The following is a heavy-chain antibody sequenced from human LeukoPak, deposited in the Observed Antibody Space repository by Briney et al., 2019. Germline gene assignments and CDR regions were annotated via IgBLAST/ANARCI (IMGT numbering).Heavy chain of an antibody. Sequence: ASVKVSCKASGYTFTSYGISWVRQAPGQGLERMGWISAYNSNTNYAQKLQGRVTMTTDTSTSTAYMELRSLRSDDTAVYYCARNAADYYDSSGYYEGDWFDPWGQGTLVTVSS. CDR2: ISAYNSNT. V-gene: IGHV1-18*01. CDR1: GYTFTSYG. J-gene: IGHJ5*02. CDR3: ARNAADYYDSSGYYEGDWFDP. D-gene: IGHD3-22*01.